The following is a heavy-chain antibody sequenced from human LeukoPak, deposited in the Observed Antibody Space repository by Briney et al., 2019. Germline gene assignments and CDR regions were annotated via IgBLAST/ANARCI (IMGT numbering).Heavy chain of an antibody. CDR1: GYTFTSYG. D-gene: IGHD6-13*01. V-gene: IGHV1-18*01. CDR2: ISAYNGKT. CDR3: ARRIAAAGGWFDP. Sequence: ASVKVSCKAYGYTFTSYGISWVRQAPGQGLEWMGWISAYNGKTNYAQKLQGRVTMTTDTSTSTAYMELRSLRSDDTAVYYCARRIAAAGGWFDPWGQGTLVSVSS. J-gene: IGHJ5*02.